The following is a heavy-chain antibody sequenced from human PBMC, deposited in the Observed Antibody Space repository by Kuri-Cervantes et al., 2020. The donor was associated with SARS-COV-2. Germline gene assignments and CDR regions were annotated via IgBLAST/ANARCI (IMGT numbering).Heavy chain of an antibody. V-gene: IGHV4-34*01. CDR1: GGSVSGYY. CDR2: IHHAVGT. D-gene: IGHD3-16*01. CDR3: AGGVGGGETFDF. J-gene: IGHJ4*02. Sequence: SQTLSLTCAVYGGSVSGYYWSWIRQPPGKGLEWIGEIHHAVGTFYTPSLRSRATIFLDTSKNQFSLKLRSVTAADTAMYYCAGGVGGGETFDFWGQGTLVTVSS.